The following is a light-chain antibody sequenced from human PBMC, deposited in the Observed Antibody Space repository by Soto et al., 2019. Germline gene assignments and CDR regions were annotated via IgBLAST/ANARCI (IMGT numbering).Light chain of an antibody. CDR3: HSYDTSLSAHVV. Sequence: QSVLTQPPSVSGAPGQRVTISCTGSSSNIGSGYDVHWYQQIPGTAPKLLIYGDNNRPSGVPDRFSGSRSGTSASLAITGLQAEDEADYYCHSYDTSLSAHVVFGGGTKLTVL. CDR1: SSNIGSGYD. J-gene: IGLJ2*01. V-gene: IGLV1-40*01. CDR2: GDN.